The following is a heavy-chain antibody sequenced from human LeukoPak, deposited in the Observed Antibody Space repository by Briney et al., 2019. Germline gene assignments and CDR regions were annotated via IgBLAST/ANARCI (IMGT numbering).Heavy chain of an antibody. CDR2: IKSKTDGGTT. CDR3: TTDSLLYYDFWSGYLPGV. J-gene: IGHJ6*04. D-gene: IGHD3-3*01. CDR1: GFTFSNAW. V-gene: IGHV3-15*01. Sequence: PGGSLRLSCAASGFTFSNAWMSWVRQAPGKGLEWVGRIKSKTDGGTTDYAAPVKGRFTISRDDSKNTLYLQMNSLKTEDTAVYYCTTDSLLYYDFWSGYLPGVWGKGTTVTVSS.